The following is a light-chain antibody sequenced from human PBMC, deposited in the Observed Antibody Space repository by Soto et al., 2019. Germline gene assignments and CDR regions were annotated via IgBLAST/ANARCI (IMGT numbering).Light chain of an antibody. J-gene: IGKJ1*01. CDR1: QRLSGY. CDR2: DVS. V-gene: IGKV3-11*01. Sequence: DILLTQSPASLSLFPGERATLSCRASQRLSGYIAWYQQKPGQAPRLVIYDVSTRAFGVPVRFSGSGSGTEFTLTISNLEPDDFAVYHCQQRGSPTWTFGEGTKLEIK. CDR3: QQRGSPTWT.